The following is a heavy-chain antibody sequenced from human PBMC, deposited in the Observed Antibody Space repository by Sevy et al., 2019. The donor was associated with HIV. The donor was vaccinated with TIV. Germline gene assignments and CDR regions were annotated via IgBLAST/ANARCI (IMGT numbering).Heavy chain of an antibody. V-gene: IGHV3-21*01. Sequence: GGSLRLSCAASGFTFSSYSMNWVRQAPGKGLEWVSSISSSSSYIYYANSVKGRFTISRDNAKNSLYLQMNSLRAEDTAVYYCARRVPGGAFDIWGQGTMVTVSS. D-gene: IGHD2-2*01. CDR3: ARRVPGGAFDI. CDR1: GFTFSSYS. CDR2: ISSSSSYI. J-gene: IGHJ3*02.